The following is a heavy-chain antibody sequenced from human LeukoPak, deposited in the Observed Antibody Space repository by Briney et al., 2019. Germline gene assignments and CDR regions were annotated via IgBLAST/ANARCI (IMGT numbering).Heavy chain of an antibody. Sequence: GGSLRLSCAASGFTFKNYAMNWVRQAPGKGLEWVSTASGSGGSTYYADSVKGRFTISRDNSKNTLYLQMNSLRAEDTAVYYCAKGLRKLIVGSTEYYFDYWGQGTLVTVSS. CDR2: ASGSGGST. D-gene: IGHD1-26*01. CDR1: GFTFKNYA. CDR3: AKGLRKLIVGSTEYYFDY. J-gene: IGHJ4*02. V-gene: IGHV3-23*01.